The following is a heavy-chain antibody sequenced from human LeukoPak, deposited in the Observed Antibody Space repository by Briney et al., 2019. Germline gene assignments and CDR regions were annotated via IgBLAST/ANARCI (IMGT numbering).Heavy chain of an antibody. D-gene: IGHD3-9*01. V-gene: IGHV3-7*01. CDR1: GSTFSSYW. J-gene: IGHJ3*02. Sequence: GGSLRLSCAASGSTFSSYWMSWVRQAPGKGLEWVANIKQDGSEKYYVDSVKGRFTISRDNAKNSLYLKMNSLRAEDKAVYSCARGLNYDILTGYYNGDDAFDIWGQGTMVTVSS. CDR2: IKQDGSEK. CDR3: ARGLNYDILTGYYNGDDAFDI.